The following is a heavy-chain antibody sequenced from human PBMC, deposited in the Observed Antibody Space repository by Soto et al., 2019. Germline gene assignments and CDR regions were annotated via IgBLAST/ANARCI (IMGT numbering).Heavy chain of an antibody. V-gene: IGHV5-51*01. J-gene: IGHJ6*02. D-gene: IGHD4-17*01. CDR1: GYSFTLYW. CDR2: IYPGDSDT. CDR3: ARHEPRYGDDDYYYGMDV. Sequence: GESLTISCKGSGYSFTLYWIGWVRQMPGQGLEWMGVIYPGDSDTRYAPCCQGRCTIPAYKSISPGYLQRSRLKAWDSAMYYCARHEPRYGDDDYYYGMDVWGQGTTVTVSS.